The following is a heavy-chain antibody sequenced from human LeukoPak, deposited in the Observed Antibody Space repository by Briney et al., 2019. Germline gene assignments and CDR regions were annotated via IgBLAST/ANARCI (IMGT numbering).Heavy chain of an antibody. CDR2: ISTYNANT. Sequence: GASVKVSCKAAGYTFTSYSINWVRQAPGQGLEWRGWISTYNANTNYAQKLQGRVTMTTDTSTSTALMELRSLRSDDTAVYYCGRGSGDYYFDSWGQGTLVTVSS. J-gene: IGHJ4*02. CDR3: GRGSGDYYFDS. D-gene: IGHD1-26*01. CDR1: GYTFTSYS. V-gene: IGHV1-18*01.